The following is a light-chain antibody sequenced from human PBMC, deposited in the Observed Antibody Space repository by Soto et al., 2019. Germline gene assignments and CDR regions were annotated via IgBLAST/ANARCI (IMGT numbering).Light chain of an antibody. CDR1: QTVSRN. CDR3: QEYNTWPWT. CDR2: DAS. J-gene: IGKJ1*01. V-gene: IGKV3-15*01. Sequence: TLSPSTLSVSPGQRATLLCMASQTVSRNLAWYQQRPGQAPRLLIYDASTRAAGFPARFSGSGSETEFTLTITSLQSEDSAVYYCQEYNTWPWTFGQGTKVDIK.